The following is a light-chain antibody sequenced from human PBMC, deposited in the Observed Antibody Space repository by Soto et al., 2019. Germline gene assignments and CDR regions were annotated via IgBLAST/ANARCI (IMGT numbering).Light chain of an antibody. CDR1: QSLLHSNGYKY. J-gene: IGKJ1*01. V-gene: IGKV2-28*01. CDR3: IQALQTPWT. Sequence: DVVMTQSPLSLPVTPGEPASISCRSNQSLLHSNGYKYLDWYLQKPGQSPQLLIYLGSNRASGVPDRFSGSGSGTDFTLKISRVEAEDAGVFYCIQALQTPWTFGQGTKVEIK. CDR2: LGS.